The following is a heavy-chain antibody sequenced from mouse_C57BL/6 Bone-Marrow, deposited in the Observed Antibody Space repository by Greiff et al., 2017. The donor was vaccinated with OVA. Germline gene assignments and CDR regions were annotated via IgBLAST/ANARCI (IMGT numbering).Heavy chain of an antibody. Sequence: VQLQQPGAELVKPGASVKLSCKASGYTFTSYWMHWVKQRPGQGLEWIGMIHPNSGSTNYNEKFKSKATLTVDKSSSTAYMQLSSLTSEDSAVYYCARSVYYYGSSGYFDVWGTGTTVTVSS. J-gene: IGHJ1*03. V-gene: IGHV1-64*01. D-gene: IGHD1-1*01. CDR1: GYTFTSYW. CDR3: ARSVYYYGSSGYFDV. CDR2: IHPNSGST.